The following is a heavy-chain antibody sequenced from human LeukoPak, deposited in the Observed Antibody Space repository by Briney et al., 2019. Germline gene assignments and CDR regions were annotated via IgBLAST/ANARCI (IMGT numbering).Heavy chain of an antibody. Sequence: ASVKVSCKASGYTFTGYYMHWVRQAPGQGLEWMGWINPNSGGTNYAQKFQGRVTMTRDTSISTAYMELSRLRSDDTAVYYCARDHSSYCGGDCYSEIWGQGTMVTVSS. CDR3: ARDHSSYCGGDCYSEI. J-gene: IGHJ3*02. CDR1: GYTFTGYY. V-gene: IGHV1-2*02. D-gene: IGHD2-21*02. CDR2: INPNSGGT.